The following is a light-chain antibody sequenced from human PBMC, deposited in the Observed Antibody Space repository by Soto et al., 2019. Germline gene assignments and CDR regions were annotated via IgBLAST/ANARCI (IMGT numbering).Light chain of an antibody. CDR3: SSYTSSSTPVV. Sequence: QSALTQPASVSGSPGQSITISCTGTSSDVGGYNYVSWYQQHPGKAPKLMTYDVSNRPSGVSNRFSGSKSGNTASLTISGLQAEDEADDYCSSYTSSSTPVVFGGGTQLTVL. CDR2: DVS. V-gene: IGLV2-14*01. J-gene: IGLJ2*01. CDR1: SSDVGGYNY.